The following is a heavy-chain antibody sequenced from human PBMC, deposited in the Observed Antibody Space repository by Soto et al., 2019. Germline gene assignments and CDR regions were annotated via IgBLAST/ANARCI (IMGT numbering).Heavy chain of an antibody. V-gene: IGHV3-73*02. CDR2: IRNKANSYAT. Sequence: EVQLVESGGGLVQPGGCLKLSCAASGFTFSGSSVHWVRQASGKGLEWVGRIRNKANSYATAYAASVRGRFTISRDDSKNTAFLQMNSLNTEDTAVYYCISHSPEDMIRTWGQGTLVTVSS. J-gene: IGHJ4*02. D-gene: IGHD2-15*01. CDR3: ISHSPEDMIRT. CDR1: GFTFSGSS.